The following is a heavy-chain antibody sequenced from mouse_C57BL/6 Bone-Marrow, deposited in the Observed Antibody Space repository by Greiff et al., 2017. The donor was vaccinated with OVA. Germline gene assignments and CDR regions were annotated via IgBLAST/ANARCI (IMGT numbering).Heavy chain of an antibody. CDR1: GFNIKDDY. Sequence: VQLQHSGAELVRPGASVKLSCTASGFNIKDDYMHWVKQRPEQGLEWIGWIDPENGDTEYASKFQGKATITADTSSNTAYLQLSSLTSEDTAVYYCTAILLLRPFAYWGQGTLVTVSA. D-gene: IGHD1-1*01. V-gene: IGHV14-4*01. CDR3: TAILLLRPFAY. CDR2: IDPENGDT. J-gene: IGHJ3*01.